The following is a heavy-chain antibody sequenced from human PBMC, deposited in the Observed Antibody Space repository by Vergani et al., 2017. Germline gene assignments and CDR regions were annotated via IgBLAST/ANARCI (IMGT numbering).Heavy chain of an antibody. Sequence: QVQLQESGPGLVKPSETLSLTCTVSGGSISSYYWSWIRQPPGKGLEWIGYIYTSGSTNYNPSLKSRFTISVDTSKNQFSLKLSSVTAADTAVYYCARTVAPQYYDFWSGYFPNWFDPWGQGTLVTVSS. CDR3: ARTVAPQYYDFWSGYFPNWFDP. D-gene: IGHD3-3*01. V-gene: IGHV4-4*09. CDR2: IYTSGST. CDR1: GGSISSYY. J-gene: IGHJ5*02.